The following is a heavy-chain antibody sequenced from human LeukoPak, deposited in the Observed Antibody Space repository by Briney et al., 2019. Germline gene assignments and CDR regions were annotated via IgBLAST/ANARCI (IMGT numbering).Heavy chain of an antibody. CDR1: GFTFENYG. V-gene: IGHV3-20*04. J-gene: IGHJ4*02. D-gene: IGHD2-15*01. CDR3: ARAQVAATPVWDF. CDR2: INWNGGRA. Sequence: GGSLRLSCAASGFTFENYGMSWVRQAPGRGLEWVSGINWNGGRAGYADSVKGRFTISRDNAKNSLYLQMNSLRAEDTAMYYCARAQVAATPVWDFWGQGTLVIVSS.